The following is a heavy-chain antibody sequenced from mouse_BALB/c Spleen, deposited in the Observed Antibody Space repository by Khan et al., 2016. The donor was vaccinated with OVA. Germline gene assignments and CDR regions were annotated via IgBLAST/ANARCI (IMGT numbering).Heavy chain of an antibody. CDR2: INYGGNN. CDR3: ARGGRWFDY. V-gene: IGHV3-6*02. CDR1: GYSITSGYY. J-gene: IGHJ3*01. Sequence: EVQLQESGPGLVKPSQSLSLTCSVTGYSITSGYYWNWIRQFPGNTLEWMGYINYGGNNNYNPSLKNRISITRDTAKNQFFLRLNSVTAEDSATYYCARGGRWFDYWGQGTLVTVSA.